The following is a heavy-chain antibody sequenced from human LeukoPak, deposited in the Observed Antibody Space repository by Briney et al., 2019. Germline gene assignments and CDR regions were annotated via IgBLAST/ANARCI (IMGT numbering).Heavy chain of an antibody. V-gene: IGHV4-34*01. D-gene: IGHD3-9*01. J-gene: IGHJ4*02. CDR2: INHSGST. Sequence: SETLSLTCTVSGGSISSYYWSWIRQPPGKGLEWIGEINHSGSTNYNPSLKSRVTISVDTSKNQFSLKLSSVTAADTAVYYCARSDSQELVFDYWGQGTLVTVSS. CDR3: ARSDSQELVFDY. CDR1: GGSISSYY.